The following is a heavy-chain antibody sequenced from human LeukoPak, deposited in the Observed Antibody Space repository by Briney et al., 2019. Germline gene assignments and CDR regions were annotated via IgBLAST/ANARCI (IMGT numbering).Heavy chain of an antibody. Sequence: SETLSLTCTVSGGSISSYYWSWIRQPPGKGLEWIGYIYYSGSTNYNPSLKSRVTISVDTSKNQFPLKLSSVTAADTAVYYCARHGLPPLWFGELLLSSYFDYWGQGTLVTVSS. CDR3: ARHGLPPLWFGELLLSSYFDY. D-gene: IGHD3-10*01. V-gene: IGHV4-59*08. CDR2: IYYSGST. J-gene: IGHJ4*02. CDR1: GGSISSYY.